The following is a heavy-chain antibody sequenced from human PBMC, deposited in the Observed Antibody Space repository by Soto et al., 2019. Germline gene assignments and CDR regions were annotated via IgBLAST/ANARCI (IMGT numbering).Heavy chain of an antibody. V-gene: IGHV2-70*01. D-gene: IGHD6-19*01. CDR2: IDWDDDK. Sequence: XGPTLVNPTQTLTLTCTFSGFSLSTSGMCVSWIRQPPGKALEWLALIDWDDDKYYSTSLKTRLTISKDTSKNQVVLTMTNMDPVDTATYYCARSEQWLGGGAFDTWGQGTMVTVSS. J-gene: IGHJ3*02. CDR3: ARSEQWLGGGAFDT. CDR1: GFSLSTSGMC.